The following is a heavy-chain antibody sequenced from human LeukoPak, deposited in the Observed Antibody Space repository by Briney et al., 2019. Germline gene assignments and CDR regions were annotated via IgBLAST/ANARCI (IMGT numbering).Heavy chain of an antibody. CDR1: GYTFTSYE. V-gene: IGHV1-8*01. CDR2: MNPNSGNT. J-gene: IGHJ4*02. Sequence: GASVKVSCKASGYTFTSYEINWVRQATGQGLEWMGWMNPNSGNTGFAQKFQGRVSMTRNSSISTAYMELSSLRSEDTAVYYCAREASGYNPAPFEYWGQGTLVTVSS. D-gene: IGHD3-22*01. CDR3: AREASGYNPAPFEY.